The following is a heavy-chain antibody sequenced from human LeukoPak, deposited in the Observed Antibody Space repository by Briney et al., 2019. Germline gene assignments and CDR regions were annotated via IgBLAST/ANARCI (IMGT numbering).Heavy chain of an antibody. J-gene: IGHJ4*02. Sequence: PGGSLRLSCAASGFTFSSYAMSWVRQAPGKGLEWVSAISGSGSSTYYADSVKGRFTISRDNSKNTLYLQMNSLRAEDTAVYYCAKKGPHCTNGVCYTKYYFDYWGQGTLVTVSS. CDR1: GFTFSSYA. D-gene: IGHD2-8*01. CDR3: AKKGPHCTNGVCYTKYYFDY. CDR2: ISGSGSST. V-gene: IGHV3-23*01.